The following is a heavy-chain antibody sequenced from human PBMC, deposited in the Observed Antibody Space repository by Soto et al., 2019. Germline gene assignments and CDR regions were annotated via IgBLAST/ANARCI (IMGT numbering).Heavy chain of an antibody. J-gene: IGHJ6*02. Sequence: LSLTCTVSGGSISSGGYYWSWIRQHPGKGLEWIGYIYYSGSTYYNPSLKSRVTISVDTSKNQFSLKLSSVTAADTAVYYCARDVVPAVNDGYGMDVWGQGTTVTVSS. V-gene: IGHV4-31*03. CDR2: IYYSGST. CDR1: GGSISSGGYY. CDR3: ARDVVPAVNDGYGMDV. D-gene: IGHD2-2*01.